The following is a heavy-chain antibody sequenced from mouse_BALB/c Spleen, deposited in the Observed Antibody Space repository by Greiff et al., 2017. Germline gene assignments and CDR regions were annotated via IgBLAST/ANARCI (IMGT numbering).Heavy chain of an antibody. J-gene: IGHJ4*01. Sequence: EVQLVESGGGLVQPKGSLKLSCAASGFTFNTYAMHWVRQAPGKGLEWVARIRSKSNNYATYYADSVKDRFTIARDDSQSTLHLHMINLKTEDTAMYDCERHENSDAMDYWGQGTSVTVSS. V-gene: IGHV10-1*02. CDR3: ERHENSDAMDY. CDR1: GFTFNTYA. CDR2: IRSKSNNYAT.